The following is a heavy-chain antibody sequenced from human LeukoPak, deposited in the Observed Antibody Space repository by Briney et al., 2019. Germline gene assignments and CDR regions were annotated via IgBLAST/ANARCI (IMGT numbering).Heavy chain of an antibody. CDR1: GFRFDDHG. J-gene: IGHJ4*02. Sequence: GGSLRLSCEASGFRFDDHGMSWVRQAPGKGLEWVSGINWNGASTGYGDSVKGRFTISRDNAKNSLYLQMNSLRAEDTALYYXXGGDRNXWYFDYWGQGVLVTVSS. CDR3: XGGDRNXWYFDY. D-gene: IGHD3-22*01. V-gene: IGHV3-20*04. CDR2: INWNGAST.